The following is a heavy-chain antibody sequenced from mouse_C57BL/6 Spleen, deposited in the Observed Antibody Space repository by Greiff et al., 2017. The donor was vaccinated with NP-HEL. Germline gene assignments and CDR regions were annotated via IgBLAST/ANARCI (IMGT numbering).Heavy chain of an antibody. D-gene: IGHD1-1*01. CDR1: GYTFTGYW. Sequence: VQLQQSGAELMKPGASVKLSCKATGYTFTGYWIEWVKQRPGHGLEWIGEILPGSGSTNYNEKFKGKATFTADKSSNTAYMQLSSLTTEDSAIYYCAREYFDYYGRSYWYYDVWGTGTTVTVSS. CDR2: ILPGSGST. V-gene: IGHV1-9*01. CDR3: AREYFDYYGRSYWYYDV. J-gene: IGHJ1*03.